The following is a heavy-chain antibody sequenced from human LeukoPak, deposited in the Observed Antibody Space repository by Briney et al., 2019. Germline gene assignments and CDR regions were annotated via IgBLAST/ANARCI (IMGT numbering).Heavy chain of an antibody. V-gene: IGHV3-30*03. CDR1: GFTFNVRG. J-gene: IGHJ4*02. CDR3: ARATSYYDNSASGY. D-gene: IGHD3-16*01. Sequence: GKSLRLSCAASGFTFNVRGMHWVRQAPGKGLEWLAFISFDGTNTYYADSVKGRFTISRDNSKYTVNLQMSSLSADDMAVYFCARATSYYDNSASGYWGQGTLVTVSS. CDR2: ISFDGTNT.